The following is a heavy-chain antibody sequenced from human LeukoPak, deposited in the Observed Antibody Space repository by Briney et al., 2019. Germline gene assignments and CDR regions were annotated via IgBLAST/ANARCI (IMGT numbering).Heavy chain of an antibody. D-gene: IGHD2-2*02. CDR1: RGTFSSYA. V-gene: IGHV1-69*13. CDR2: IIPIFGKA. J-gene: IGHJ5*02. Sequence: SVKVSCKASRGTFSSYAISWVRQAPGQGLEWMGGIIPIFGKANYAQKFQGRVTITADESTSTAYMELSSLRSEDTAVYYCARVAGGRYCSSTSCYMRGWFDPWGQGTLVTVSS. CDR3: ARVAGGRYCSSTSCYMRGWFDP.